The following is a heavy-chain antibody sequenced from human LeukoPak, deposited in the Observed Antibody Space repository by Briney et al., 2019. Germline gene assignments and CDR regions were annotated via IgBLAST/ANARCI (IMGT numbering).Heavy chain of an antibody. D-gene: IGHD2-15*01. CDR2: INHSGST. Sequence: PSETLSLTCAVYGGSFSGYYWSWIRQPPGKGLEWIGEINHSGSTNYNPSLKSRVTISVDTSKNQFPLKLSSVTAADTAVYYCARGRGYCSGGSCYSDYWGQGTLVTVSS. CDR1: GGSFSGYY. V-gene: IGHV4-34*01. J-gene: IGHJ4*02. CDR3: ARGRGYCSGGSCYSDY.